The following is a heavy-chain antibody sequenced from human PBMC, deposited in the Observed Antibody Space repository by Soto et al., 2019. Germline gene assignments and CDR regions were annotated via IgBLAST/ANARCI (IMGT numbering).Heavy chain of an antibody. CDR1: GYTFTSYA. J-gene: IGHJ6*02. CDR3: ARDEAPGVMGGYYYYTMDV. D-gene: IGHD2-2*01. V-gene: IGHV1-3*01. Sequence: GASVKVSCKAAGYTFTSYAMHWVRQAPGQRPEWMGWINAGNGFTKYLQKFQGRVTITRDTSANTAYMELSSLRSEDTAVYYCARDEAPGVMGGYYYYTMDVWGQGTKVTVYS. CDR2: INAGNGFT.